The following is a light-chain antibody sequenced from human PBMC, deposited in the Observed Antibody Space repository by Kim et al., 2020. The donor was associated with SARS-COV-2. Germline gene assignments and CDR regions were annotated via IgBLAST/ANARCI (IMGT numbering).Light chain of an antibody. Sequence: SVGDRAPITCRASQRIRSGLAGYRQKPGKAPQFLFYDVPRLELGAPSRSGGGESGPEVTYTISRLHPENVALYYCEQYCSYPCTFGQESK. CDR3: EQYCSYPCT. CDR2: DVP. J-gene: IGKJ1*01. V-gene: IGKV1-5*01. CDR1: QRIRSG.